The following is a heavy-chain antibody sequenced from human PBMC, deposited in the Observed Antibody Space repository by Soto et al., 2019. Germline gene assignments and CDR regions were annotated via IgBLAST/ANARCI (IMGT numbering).Heavy chain of an antibody. D-gene: IGHD3-10*01. CDR3: ARGGGRYYGSGSYPFPSYYYYGMDV. Sequence: KQSQTLSLTCAISGDSVSSNSAAWNWIRQSPSRGLEWLGRTYYRSKWYNDYAVSVKSRITINPDTSKNQFSLQLNSVTPEDTAVYYCARGGGRYYGSGSYPFPSYYYYGMDVWGQGTTVTVSS. CDR1: GDSVSSNSAA. V-gene: IGHV6-1*01. J-gene: IGHJ6*02. CDR2: TYYRSKWYN.